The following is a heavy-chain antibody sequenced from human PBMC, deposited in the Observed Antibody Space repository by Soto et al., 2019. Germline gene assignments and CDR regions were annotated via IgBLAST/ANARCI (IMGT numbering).Heavy chain of an antibody. V-gene: IGHV3-23*01. D-gene: IGHD6-6*01. CDR2: ISGSGGST. CDR3: AKSSSPSGDAFDI. J-gene: IGHJ3*02. Sequence: GGSLRLSCAASGFPFSSYAMSWVRQAPGKGLEWVSAISGSGGSTYYADSVKGRFTISRDNSEDTLYLQMNSLRAEDTAVYYCAKSSSPSGDAFDIWGQGTMVTVSS. CDR1: GFPFSSYA.